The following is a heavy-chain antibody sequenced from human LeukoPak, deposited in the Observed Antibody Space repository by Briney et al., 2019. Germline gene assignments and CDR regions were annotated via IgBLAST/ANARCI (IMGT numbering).Heavy chain of an antibody. D-gene: IGHD1-7*01. V-gene: IGHV3-13*01. CDR2: IGTAGDT. J-gene: IGHJ6*02. CDR1: GFTFSSYD. Sequence: PGGSLRLSCAASGFTFSSYDMHWVRQATGKGLEWVSAIGTAGDTYYPGSVKGRFTISRENAKNSLYLQINSLRAGDTAVYYCARGGVYNWNYPGPVYGMDVWGQGTTVTVSS. CDR3: ARGGVYNWNYPGPVYGMDV.